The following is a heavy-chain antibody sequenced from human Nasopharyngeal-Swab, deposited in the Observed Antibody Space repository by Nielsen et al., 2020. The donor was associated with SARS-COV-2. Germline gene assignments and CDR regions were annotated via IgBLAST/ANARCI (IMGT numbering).Heavy chain of an antibody. CDR2: ISWNSGSI. V-gene: IGHV3-9*01. CDR3: AKGQSSGWYATNDAFDI. CDR1: GFTFDDYA. Sequence: SLKISCAASGFTFDDYAMHWDRQAPGKGLEWVSGISWNSGSIGYADSVKGRFTISRDNAKNSLYLQMNSLRAEDTALYYCAKGQSSGWYATNDAFDIWGQGTMVTVSS. J-gene: IGHJ3*02. D-gene: IGHD6-19*01.